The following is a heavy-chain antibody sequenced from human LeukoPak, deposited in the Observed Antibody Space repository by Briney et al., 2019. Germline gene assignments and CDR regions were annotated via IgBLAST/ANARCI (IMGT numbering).Heavy chain of an antibody. D-gene: IGHD3-22*01. J-gene: IGHJ4*02. CDR3: ARGGGGLLLYYLDY. CDR2: IIPNSGGT. V-gene: IGHV1-2*02. Sequence: WIIPNSGGTNYAQTFQGRVTMPRDTSISTAYMELSRLRSDDTAVYYCARGGGGLLLYYLDYWGQGTLVTVSS.